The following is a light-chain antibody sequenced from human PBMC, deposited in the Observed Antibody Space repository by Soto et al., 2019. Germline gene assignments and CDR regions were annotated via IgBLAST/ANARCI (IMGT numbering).Light chain of an antibody. CDR1: ESISSW. Sequence: EIQMTQSPSTLSASIGDRVTLTCRASESISSWLAWYQLKPGRAPKLLIYKASTLKSGVPSRFSGSGSGTDFTLTISSLQPDDFAAYYCQQYSSSSQYTFGQGTKLEIK. J-gene: IGKJ2*01. CDR2: KAS. CDR3: QQYSSSSQYT. V-gene: IGKV1-5*03.